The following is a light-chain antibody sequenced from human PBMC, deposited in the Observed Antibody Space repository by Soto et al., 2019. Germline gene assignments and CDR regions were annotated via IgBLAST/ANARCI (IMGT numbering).Light chain of an antibody. CDR1: SSDIGHYDY. CDR3: SSYAGSNNFV. V-gene: IGLV2-8*01. Sequence: QSALTQPASVSGSPGQSITISCTGTSSDIGHYDYVSWYQQHPGKAPKLMIYEVSRRPSGVPDRFSGSKSGNTASLTVSGLQAEDEAHYYCSSYAGSNNFVFGTGTKVTVL. J-gene: IGLJ1*01. CDR2: EVS.